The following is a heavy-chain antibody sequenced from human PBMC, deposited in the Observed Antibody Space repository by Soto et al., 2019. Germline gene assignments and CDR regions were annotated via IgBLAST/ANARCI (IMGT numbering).Heavy chain of an antibody. CDR3: ARLYYDYV. D-gene: IGHD3-3*01. V-gene: IGHV3-48*02. CDR2: ISYDSDTI. J-gene: IGHJ6*02. CDR1: GFTFGTYS. Sequence: PGGSLRLSCAGSGFTFGTYSMNWVRQAAGKGLEWIAYISYDSDTIQYADSVKGRFTISRDNAKDSLYLQMNSLRDEDTAVYYCARLYYDYVWGQGTTVTVSS.